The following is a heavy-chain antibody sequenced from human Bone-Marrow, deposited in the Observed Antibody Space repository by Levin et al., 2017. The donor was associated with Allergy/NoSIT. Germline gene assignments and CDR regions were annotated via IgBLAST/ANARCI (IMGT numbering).Heavy chain of an antibody. Sequence: SGGSLRLSCVASGFTFSNYWMHWVRQAPGKGLVWVSRVRGDGSITDYADSVRGRFTISRDNAKNTVYVQMNSLRAEDTAVYYCARASEDGGCCYGTWGQGTLVTVSS. J-gene: IGHJ5*02. CDR3: ARASEDGGCCYGT. D-gene: IGHD2-15*01. CDR2: VRGDGSIT. CDR1: GFTFSNYW. V-gene: IGHV3-74*01.